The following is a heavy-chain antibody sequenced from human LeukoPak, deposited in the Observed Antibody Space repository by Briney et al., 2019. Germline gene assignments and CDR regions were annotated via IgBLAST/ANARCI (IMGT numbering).Heavy chain of an antibody. V-gene: IGHV3-7*01. CDR3: ARGVVPDY. J-gene: IGHJ4*02. D-gene: IGHD2-15*01. Sequence: GGSLRLSCAASGFTFSSYGMHWVRQAPGKGLEWVANINEDGRERFYVDSVKGRFTISRDNTKNSLYLQMNSLRAEDTAVYYCARGVVPDYWGQGTLVTVSS. CDR1: GFTFSSYG. CDR2: INEDGRER.